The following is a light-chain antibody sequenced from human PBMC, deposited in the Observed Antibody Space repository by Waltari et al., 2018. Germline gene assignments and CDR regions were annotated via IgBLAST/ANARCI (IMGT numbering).Light chain of an antibody. CDR2: LGS. V-gene: IGKV2-28*01. J-gene: IGKJ1*01. CDR3: MQALQSPWS. CDR1: QNLLHTNGYNS. Sequence: DIVVTQSPLSLPVTPGEPASISCRSSQNLLHTNGYNSLDWYLQKPGQPPQLLIFLGSNRASGDPDRFSGSGSGTEFTLKSSRVEAEDVGVYDCMQALQSPWSLGQGTKVEIK.